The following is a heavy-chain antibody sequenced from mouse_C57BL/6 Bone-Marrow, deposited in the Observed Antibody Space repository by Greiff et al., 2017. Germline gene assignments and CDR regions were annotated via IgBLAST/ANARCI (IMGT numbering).Heavy chain of an antibody. J-gene: IGHJ2*01. Sequence: DVKLVESGGGLVKPGGSLKLSCAASGFTFSSYAMSWVRQTPEKRLEWVATISDGGSYTYYPDNVKGRFTISRDNAKNNLYLQMSHLKSEDTAMYYCARWDYWGQGTTLTVSS. CDR2: ISDGGSYT. CDR3: ARWDY. CDR1: GFTFSSYA. V-gene: IGHV5-4*03.